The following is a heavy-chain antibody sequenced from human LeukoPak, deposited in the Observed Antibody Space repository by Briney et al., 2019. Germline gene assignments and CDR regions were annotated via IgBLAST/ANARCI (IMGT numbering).Heavy chain of an antibody. Sequence: PGGTLRLSCAASGFTFSSYGMSWVRQAPGKGLEWIGEIYHIGSTNYNPSLKSRITMSVDKSKKQFSLILTSVTAADTAMYYCARDRTSTTRDAFDLWGQGTMVTVSS. J-gene: IGHJ3*01. D-gene: IGHD4-17*01. CDR1: GFTFSSYGM. CDR3: ARDRTSTTRDAFDL. V-gene: IGHV4-4*02. CDR2: IYHIGST.